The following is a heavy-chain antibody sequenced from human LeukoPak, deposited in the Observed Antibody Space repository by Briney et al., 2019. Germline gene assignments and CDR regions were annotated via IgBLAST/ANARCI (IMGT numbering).Heavy chain of an antibody. CDR1: GFTFSSYG. CDR3: AFEYFDF. CDR2: IRYSGTDK. J-gene: IGHJ4*02. D-gene: IGHD3-9*01. V-gene: IGHV3-30*02. Sequence: GGSLRLSCAASGFTFSSYGMHWVRQAPGKGLEWVTFIRYSGTDKYYADSVKGRFTISRDNSKNTLYLQMSNLRDEDTALYYCAFEYFDFWGQGTLVTVSS.